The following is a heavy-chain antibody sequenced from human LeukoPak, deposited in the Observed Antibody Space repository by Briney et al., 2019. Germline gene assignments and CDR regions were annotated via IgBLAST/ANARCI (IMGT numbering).Heavy chain of an antibody. D-gene: IGHD1-26*01. CDR1: GFTFSSYA. J-gene: IGHJ3*02. CDR3: AKEIGRPIVGATSDAFDI. CDR2: ISGSGGST. V-gene: IGHV3-23*01. Sequence: PGGSLRLSCAASGFTFSSYAMSWVRQAPGKGLEWVSAISGSGGSTYCADSVKGRFTISRDNSKNTLYLQMNSLRAEDTAVYYCAKEIGRPIVGATSDAFDIWGQGTMVTVSS.